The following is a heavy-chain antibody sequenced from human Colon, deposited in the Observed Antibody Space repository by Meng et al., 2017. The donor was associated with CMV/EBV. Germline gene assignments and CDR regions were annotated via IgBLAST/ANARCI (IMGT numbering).Heavy chain of an antibody. Sequence: GESLKISCKGSGYSFTTYWIGWVRQMPGKGLEWVGIIYPGDSDTRYSPSFQGQVTISADESINTAYLQWSSLMASDTAMYYCERPRSPGGHFDYWGQGTLVTVSS. D-gene: IGHD3-10*01. J-gene: IGHJ4*02. CDR3: ERPRSPGGHFDY. V-gene: IGHV5-51*01. CDR1: GYSFTTYW. CDR2: IYPGDSDT.